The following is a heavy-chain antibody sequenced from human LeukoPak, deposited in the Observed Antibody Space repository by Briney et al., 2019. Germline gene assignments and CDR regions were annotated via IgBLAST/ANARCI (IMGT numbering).Heavy chain of an antibody. J-gene: IGHJ4*02. CDR2: IDTRTGNP. Sequence: ASVKVSCKASGYTFSSCAINWVRQAPGQGLEFMGWIDTRTGNPTYAQGFTGRFVFSLDTSVSTAYLQISSLKAEDTAVYYCAIHPSDSSGYFSYWGQGALVTVSS. V-gene: IGHV7-4-1*02. CDR3: AIHPSDSSGYFSY. CDR1: GYTFSSCA. D-gene: IGHD3-22*01.